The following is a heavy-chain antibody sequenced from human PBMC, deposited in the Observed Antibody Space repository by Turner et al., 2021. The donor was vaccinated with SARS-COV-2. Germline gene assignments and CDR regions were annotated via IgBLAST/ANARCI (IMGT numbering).Heavy chain of an antibody. Sequence: EVQLVESGGGLVQPGGSLRLSCAACGFTVSRNYMGWVRQAPGKGLEWVSVIYGGGSTYYADSVKGKNTLYLQMNSLRVEDTAVYSCAREAAAGNFHGWFDPWGQGTLVTVSS. CDR1: GFTVSRNY. CDR3: AREAAAGNFHGWFDP. J-gene: IGHJ5*02. D-gene: IGHD6-13*01. V-gene: IGHV3-66*01. CDR2: IYGGGST.